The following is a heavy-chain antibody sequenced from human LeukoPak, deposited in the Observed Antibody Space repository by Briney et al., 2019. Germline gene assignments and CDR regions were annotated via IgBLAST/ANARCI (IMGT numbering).Heavy chain of an antibody. D-gene: IGHD6-6*01. J-gene: IGHJ6*02. CDR2: IIPIFGTA. CDR1: GGTFSSYA. Sequence: ASVKVSCKASGGTFSSYAISWVRQAPGQGLEWMGGIIPIFGTANYAQKFQGRVTITADESTSTAHMELSSLRSEDTAVYYCATQYSSSAYYYYGMDVWGQGTTVTVSS. V-gene: IGHV1-69*13. CDR3: ATQYSSSAYYYYGMDV.